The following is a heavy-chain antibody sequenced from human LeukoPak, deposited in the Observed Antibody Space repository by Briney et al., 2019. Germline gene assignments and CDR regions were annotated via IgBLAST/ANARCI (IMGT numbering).Heavy chain of an antibody. CDR2: ISGSGGST. D-gene: IGHD3-10*01. CDR3: AKDRTNVLLWFGELLHPLDY. V-gene: IGHV3-23*01. J-gene: IGHJ4*02. CDR1: GFTFSSYA. Sequence: GGSLRLSCAASGFTFSSYAMSWVRQAPGKGLEWVSAISGSGGSTYYADSVKGRFTISRDNSKNTLYLQMNSLRAEDTAVYYCAKDRTNVLLWFGELLHPLDYWGQGTLVTVSS.